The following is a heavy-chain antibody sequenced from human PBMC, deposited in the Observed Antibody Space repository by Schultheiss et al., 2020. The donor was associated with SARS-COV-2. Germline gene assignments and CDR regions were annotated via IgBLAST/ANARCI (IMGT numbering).Heavy chain of an antibody. V-gene: IGHV4-38-2*02. Sequence: SETLSLTCTVSGDSLNNYYWSWIRQPPGKGLEWIGSIYHSGSTYYNPSLKSRVTISVDTSKNQFSLKLSSVTAADTAVYYCARSGGYPFDYWGQGTLVTVSS. CDR2: IYHSGST. D-gene: IGHD5-12*01. CDR3: ARSGGYPFDY. CDR1: GDSLNNYY. J-gene: IGHJ4*02.